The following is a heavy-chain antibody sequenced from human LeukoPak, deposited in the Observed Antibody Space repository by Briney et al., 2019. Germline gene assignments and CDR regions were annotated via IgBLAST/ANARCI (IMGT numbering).Heavy chain of an antibody. D-gene: IGHD5-18*01. J-gene: IGHJ4*02. CDR1: GFTFSSYS. Sequence: GGSLRLARAASGFTFSSYSMNWVRQAPGKGLEWVSSISSSSSYIYYADSVKGRFTISRDNAKNSLYLQMNSLRAEDTAVYYCARDQGYSYGFPFDYWGQGTLVTVSS. CDR3: ARDQGYSYGFPFDY. CDR2: ISSSSSYI. V-gene: IGHV3-21*01.